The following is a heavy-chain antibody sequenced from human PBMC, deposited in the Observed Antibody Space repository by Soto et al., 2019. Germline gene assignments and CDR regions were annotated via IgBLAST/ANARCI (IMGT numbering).Heavy chain of an antibody. J-gene: IGHJ3*02. CDR2: IYYNGDT. CDR1: GGSISSNSHY. Sequence: SETLSLTCSVSGGSISSNSHYWVWIRQPPGKGLEWIGSIYYNGDTYYNPSLKSRVTISVDTSKNQFSVKLNSVTAADTAVYYCARHQSIVVVTAARAFDIWGQGTMVTVSS. V-gene: IGHV4-39*01. D-gene: IGHD2-15*01. CDR3: ARHQSIVVVTAARAFDI.